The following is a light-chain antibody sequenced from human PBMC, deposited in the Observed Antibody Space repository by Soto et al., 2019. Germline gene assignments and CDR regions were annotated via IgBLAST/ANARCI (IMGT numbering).Light chain of an antibody. CDR3: LQYGSAPGT. CDR1: QSVSSSY. V-gene: IGKV3-20*01. Sequence: EIVLTQSPGTLSLSPGERATLSCRASQSVSSSYLAWYQQKPGQAPRLLIYGASSRATGIPDRFSGSGSGTDFTLTISRLEPEDFAVYYCLQYGSAPGTFGQGTKVEMK. CDR2: GAS. J-gene: IGKJ1*01.